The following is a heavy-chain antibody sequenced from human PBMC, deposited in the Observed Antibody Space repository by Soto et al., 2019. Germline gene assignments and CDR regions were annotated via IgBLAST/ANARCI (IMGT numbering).Heavy chain of an antibody. CDR3: ARIRYSYGPTPYYYYGMDV. CDR2: IDWDDDK. CDR1: GFSLSTSGMC. D-gene: IGHD5-18*01. Sequence: SGPTLVNPTQTLTLTCTFSGFSLSTSGMCVSWIRQPPGKALEWLARIDWDDDKYYSTSLKTRLTISKDTSKNQVVLTMTNMDPVDTATYYCARIRYSYGPTPYYYYGMDVWGQGTTVTVSS. V-gene: IGHV2-70*11. J-gene: IGHJ6*02.